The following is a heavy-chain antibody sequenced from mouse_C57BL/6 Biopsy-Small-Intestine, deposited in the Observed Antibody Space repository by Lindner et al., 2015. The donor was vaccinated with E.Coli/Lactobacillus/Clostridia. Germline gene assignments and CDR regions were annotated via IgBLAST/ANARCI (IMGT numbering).Heavy chain of an antibody. J-gene: IGHJ2*01. CDR2: INPGSGGT. CDR1: GYAFTNYL. Sequence: VQLQESGAELIRPGTSVKVSCKASGYAFTNYLIQWMKRRPGQGLEWIGVINPGSGGTNYNEKFKGKATLTADKSSNTAYMQLSSLSSEDSAVYFCARDLDFDYWGQGTTLTVSS. CDR3: ARDLDFDY. V-gene: IGHV1-54*01.